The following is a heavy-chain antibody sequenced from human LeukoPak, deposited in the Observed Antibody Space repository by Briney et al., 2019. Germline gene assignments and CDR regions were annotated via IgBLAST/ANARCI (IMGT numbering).Heavy chain of an antibody. CDR1: GFTFSSYG. CDR3: ARLPYYYDTSALS. CDR2: ISYDGSNK. D-gene: IGHD3-22*01. J-gene: IGHJ5*02. V-gene: IGHV3-30*03. Sequence: GGSLRLSCAASGFTFSSYGMHWVRQAPGKGLEWVAVISYDGSNKYFADSVKGRFTISRDNAKNSLSLQMNSLRAEDTAVYYCARLPYYYDTSALSWGQGTLVTVSS.